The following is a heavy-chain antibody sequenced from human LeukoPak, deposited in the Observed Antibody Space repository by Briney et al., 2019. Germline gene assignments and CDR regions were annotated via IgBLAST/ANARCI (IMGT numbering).Heavy chain of an antibody. CDR1: GFTFSSYA. Sequence: GGSLRLSRAASGFTFSSYAMSWVPQAPGKGLEWVSAISGSGGSTYYADSVKGRFTISRDNSKNTLYMQMNILRAEDTAVYYCAQEGSGSYYPFDYWGQGTLVTVSS. CDR2: ISGSGGST. CDR3: AQEGSGSYYPFDY. J-gene: IGHJ4*02. V-gene: IGHV3-23*01. D-gene: IGHD3-10*01.